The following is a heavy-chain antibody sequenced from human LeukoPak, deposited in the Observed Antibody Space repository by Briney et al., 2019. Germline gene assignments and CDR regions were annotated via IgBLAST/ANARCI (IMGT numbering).Heavy chain of an antibody. V-gene: IGHV4-38-2*02. Sequence: PSETLSLTCAVSGYSISSGYYWGWIRQPPGKGLEGIGSIYHSGSTYYNPSLKSRVTISVDTSKNQFSLKLSSVTAADTAVYYCAREYPGPTGNWFDPWGQGTLVTVSS. CDR1: GYSISSGYY. CDR2: IYHSGST. D-gene: IGHD1-1*01. CDR3: AREYPGPTGNWFDP. J-gene: IGHJ5*02.